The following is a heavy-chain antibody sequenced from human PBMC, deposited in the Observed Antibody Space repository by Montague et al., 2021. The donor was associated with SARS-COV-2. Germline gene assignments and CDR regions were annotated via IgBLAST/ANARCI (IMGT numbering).Heavy chain of an antibody. CDR3: IQERGPGRTTWHYLDY. J-gene: IGHJ4*02. CDR2: TYYRSKWYN. CDR1: GDSVSSNIAA. D-gene: IGHD1-14*01. Sequence: CAISGDSVSSNIAAWNWIRQSPSRGLEWLGRTYYRSKWYNDYAVSVRSRITISPDTSENQFSLQLNSVTPEDTAVYYCIQERGPGRTTWHYLDYWGQGTLVTVSS. V-gene: IGHV6-1*01.